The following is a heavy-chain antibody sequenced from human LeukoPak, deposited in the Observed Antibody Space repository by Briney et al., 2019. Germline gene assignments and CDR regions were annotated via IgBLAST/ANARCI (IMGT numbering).Heavy chain of an antibody. V-gene: IGHV2-5*01. D-gene: IGHD1-14*01. J-gene: IGHJ4*02. CDR1: GFSLSTSGVG. Sequence: SGPTLVNPTQTLTLTCTFSGFSLSTSGVGVGWIRQPPGKALEWLALIYWNDDKRYGPSLKSRLTITKDTSKNQVVLTMTNLDPVDTATYYCAQGPGKGSGYYWGQGTLVTVSS. CDR3: AQGPGKGSGYY. CDR2: IYWNDDK.